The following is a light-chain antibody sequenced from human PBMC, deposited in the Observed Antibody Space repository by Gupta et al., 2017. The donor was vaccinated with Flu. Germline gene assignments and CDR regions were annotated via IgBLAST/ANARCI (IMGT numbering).Light chain of an antibody. Sequence: QSVLTQPPSVSGAPGQRVTISCTGSSSNIGAGYDVHWYQQRPGTAPKLLIYDNNNRPSGVPDRFSGSKSGTSASLAITGLQAEDEADYYCQSFDDMTVFGGGTKLTVL. V-gene: IGLV1-40*01. CDR3: QSFDDMTV. CDR2: DNN. CDR1: SSNIGAGYD. J-gene: IGLJ3*02.